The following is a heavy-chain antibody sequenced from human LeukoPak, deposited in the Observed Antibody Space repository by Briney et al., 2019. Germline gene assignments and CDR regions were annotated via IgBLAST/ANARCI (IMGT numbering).Heavy chain of an antibody. J-gene: IGHJ4*02. D-gene: IGHD4-17*01. CDR3: ARERGPDYGDYPHPLDY. Sequence: GGSLRLSCAASGFTVSNYYMSWLRQAPGKGLEWVSVIYGGTGTYYADSVKGRFTISRDNAKNSLYLQMNSLRAEDTAVYYCARERGPDYGDYPHPLDYWGQGTLVTVSS. CDR2: IYGGTGT. V-gene: IGHV3-53*01. CDR1: GFTVSNYY.